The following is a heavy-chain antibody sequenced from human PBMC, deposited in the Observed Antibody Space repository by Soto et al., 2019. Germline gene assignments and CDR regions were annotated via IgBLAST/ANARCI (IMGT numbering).Heavy chain of an antibody. Sequence: DVQLAESGGGLVQPGGSLRLSCVASGFPYSVYSMDWVSQVPGKGLEWLAYVSPGGDTVHYADSVNGRFFISRDTPRNSVFLQMNSLRHEDTAVYYCVRGSRANCFDLWGPGTVVTVSS. J-gene: IGHJ3*01. V-gene: IGHV3-48*02. CDR2: VSPGGDTV. CDR3: VRGSRANCFDL. CDR1: GFPYSVYS.